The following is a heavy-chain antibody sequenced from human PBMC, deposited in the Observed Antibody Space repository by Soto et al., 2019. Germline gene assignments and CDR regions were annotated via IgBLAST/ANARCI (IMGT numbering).Heavy chain of an antibody. V-gene: IGHV5-51*01. CDR3: ASDYFGSGRYGPYYCGMDV. Sequence: ESLKISCKGSGYSFTSYWIGWVRQMPGKGLEWMGIIYPGDSDTRYSPSFQGQVTISADKSISTAYLQWSSLKASDTAMYYCASDYFGSGRYGPYYCGMDVWGQGTTVTVSS. J-gene: IGHJ6*02. D-gene: IGHD3-10*01. CDR1: GYSFTSYW. CDR2: IYPGDSDT.